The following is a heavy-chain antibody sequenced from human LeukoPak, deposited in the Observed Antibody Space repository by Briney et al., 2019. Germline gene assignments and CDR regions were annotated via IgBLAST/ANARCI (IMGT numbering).Heavy chain of an antibody. J-gene: IGHJ6*03. CDR2: ISSSSSYI. CDR1: GFTFSSYS. V-gene: IGHV3-21*01. Sequence: PGGSLRLSCAASGFTFSSYSMNWVRQAPGKGLEWVSSISSSSSYIYYADSVKGRFTISRDNAKNSLYLQMNSLRAKDTAVYYCARDKWELLGNYYYMDVWGKGTTVTVSS. CDR3: ARDKWELLGNYYYMDV. D-gene: IGHD1-26*01.